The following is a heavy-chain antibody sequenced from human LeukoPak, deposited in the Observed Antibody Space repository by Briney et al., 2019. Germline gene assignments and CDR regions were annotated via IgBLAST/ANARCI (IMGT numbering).Heavy chain of an antibody. D-gene: IGHD3-22*01. CDR3: ARDLEGYHDSSGYPY. J-gene: IGHJ4*02. Sequence: GGSLRLSCAASGFTFSSYSMNWVRQAPGKGLEWVSSISSSSSYIYYADSVKGRFTISRDNAKNSLYLQMNSLRAEDTAVYYCARDLEGYHDSSGYPYWGQGTLVTVSS. V-gene: IGHV3-21*01. CDR1: GFTFSSYS. CDR2: ISSSSSYI.